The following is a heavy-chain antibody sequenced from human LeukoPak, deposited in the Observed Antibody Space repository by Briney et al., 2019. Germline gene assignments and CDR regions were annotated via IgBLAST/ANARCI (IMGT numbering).Heavy chain of an antibody. CDR3: ARRSTLYSSGRFYFDY. J-gene: IGHJ4*02. V-gene: IGHV1-18*01. D-gene: IGHD6-19*01. CDR1: GYTFTNYG. CDR2: ISAHDGTR. Sequence: ASAKVSCKASGYTFTNYGITWVRQAPGQGLEWMGWISAHDGTRNYVLKHEDRVTMTTDTSTSTAYMELRGLRSDDTAVYYCARRSTLYSSGRFYFDYWGQGTLVTVSS.